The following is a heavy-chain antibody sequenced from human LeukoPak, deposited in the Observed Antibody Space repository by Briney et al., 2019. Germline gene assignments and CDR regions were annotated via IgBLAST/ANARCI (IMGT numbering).Heavy chain of an antibody. CDR3: ARDRVRGNSNPFFDY. CDR2: VYYSGTT. CDR1: GGCVSSGTYY. Sequence: SETLSLTCTVSGGCVSSGTYYRSWIRQPPGKGLEWIGYVYYSGTTNYNPSLKSRVTISVDTSKNQFSLKLSSVTAADTAVYYCARDRVRGNSNPFFDYWGQGTLVTVSS. D-gene: IGHD4-11*01. V-gene: IGHV4-61*01. J-gene: IGHJ4*02.